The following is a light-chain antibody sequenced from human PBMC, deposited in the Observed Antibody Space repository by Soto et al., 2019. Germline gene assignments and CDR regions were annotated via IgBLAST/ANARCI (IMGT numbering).Light chain of an antibody. CDR1: QSVSSSF. J-gene: IGKJ1*01. CDR2: GAS. V-gene: IGKV3-20*01. CDR3: QQSGRAPWP. Sequence: EIVLTQSPGTLSLSPGERATLSCRASQSVSSSFLAWYQQKPGQAPRLLIYGASSRATGIPDRFSGSGSGTALPLSISRPEPQEFAAYYCQQSGRAPWPFGPGTRVAI.